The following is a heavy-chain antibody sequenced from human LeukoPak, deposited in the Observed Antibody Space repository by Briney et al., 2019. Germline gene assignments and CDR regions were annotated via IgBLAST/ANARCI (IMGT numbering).Heavy chain of an antibody. D-gene: IGHD3-10*01. CDR3: ARGWFGELSNDY. V-gene: IGHV1-3*01. J-gene: IGHJ4*02. CDR2: IKGDNGDT. CDR1: GYTFTSYA. Sequence: ASVKVSCKASGYTFTSYAIHWVRQAPGQRPEWMGWIKGDNGDTKYSENFQGRVTITRDTSATTAYMELSSLRTEDTAVYYCARGWFGELSNDYWGQGSLITVSS.